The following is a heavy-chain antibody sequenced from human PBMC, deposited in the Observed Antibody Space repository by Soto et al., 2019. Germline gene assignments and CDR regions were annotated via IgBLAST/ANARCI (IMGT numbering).Heavy chain of an antibody. J-gene: IGHJ4*02. CDR3: ARAVLPATAPFDY. CDR1: GGSISNYY. Sequence: SETLSLTCIVSGGSISNYYWSWIRQPPGKGLEWIGYIYYSGSTNYNPSLQSRVTISVDTSKNQFSLKLSSVTAADTAVYYCARAVLPATAPFDYWGQGTLVPSPQ. D-gene: IGHD2-2*01. V-gene: IGHV4-59*01. CDR2: IYYSGST.